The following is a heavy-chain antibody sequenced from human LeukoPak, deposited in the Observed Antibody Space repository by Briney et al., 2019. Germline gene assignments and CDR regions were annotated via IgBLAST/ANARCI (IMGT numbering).Heavy chain of an antibody. V-gene: IGHV4-59*01. CDR3: ARDTAVAGSDAFDI. D-gene: IGHD6-19*01. Sequence: SETLSLTCTVSGGSISSYYWSWIRQPPGKGLEWIGYIYYSGSTNYNPSLKSRVTISVDTSKNQFSLKLSSVTAADTAVYYCARDTAVAGSDAFDIWGQGTMVTVSS. CDR1: GGSISSYY. J-gene: IGHJ3*02. CDR2: IYYSGST.